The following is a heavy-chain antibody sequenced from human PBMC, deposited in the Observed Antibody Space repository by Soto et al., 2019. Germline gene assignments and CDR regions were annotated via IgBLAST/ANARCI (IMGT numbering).Heavy chain of an antibody. Sequence: ASVKVSCKASGGTFSSYAISWVRQAPGQGLEWMGGIIPIFGTANYAQKFQGRVTITADKSTSTAYMELSSLRSEDTAVYYCARDSGTYYYGSGSYHWPFDYWGQGTLVTVS. CDR2: IIPIFGTA. CDR1: GGTFSSYA. V-gene: IGHV1-69*06. CDR3: ARDSGTYYYGSGSYHWPFDY. D-gene: IGHD3-10*01. J-gene: IGHJ4*02.